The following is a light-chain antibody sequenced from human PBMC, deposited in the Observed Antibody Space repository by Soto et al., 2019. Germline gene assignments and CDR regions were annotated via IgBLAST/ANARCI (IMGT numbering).Light chain of an antibody. CDR3: QQRSNWPPETT. V-gene: IGKV3-11*01. Sequence: EIVLTHSPATLSLSPGERATLSCRASQSVSSYLAWYQQKPGQAPRLLIYDASNRATGIPARFSGSGSGTDFTLTISSLEPEDFAVYYCQQRSNWPPETTFGQGTRLEIK. J-gene: IGKJ5*01. CDR2: DAS. CDR1: QSVSSY.